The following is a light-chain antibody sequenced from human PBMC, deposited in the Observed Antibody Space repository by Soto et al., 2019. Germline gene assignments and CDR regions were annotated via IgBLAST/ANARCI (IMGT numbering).Light chain of an antibody. CDR1: QTVANRY. CDR2: LAS. Sequence: EIVLTQSPGTLSLSPGERATLSCRASQTVANRYFAWYQQKPGQAPRLLMYLASTRATGIPDRFSGSGSGADFTLTISRLEPEDFAVYYCHQYAAVPRTFGQGTKVEVK. CDR3: HQYAAVPRT. J-gene: IGKJ1*01. V-gene: IGKV3-20*01.